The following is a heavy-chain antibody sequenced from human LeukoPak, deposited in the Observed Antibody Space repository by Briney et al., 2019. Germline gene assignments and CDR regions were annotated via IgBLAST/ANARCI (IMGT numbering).Heavy chain of an antibody. Sequence: ASVKVSCKASGYTFTGHSLNCLRQAPGRGLEWMGRINPNSGDTKYADKFLGRVIMTRDTSTSTAYLELNGLRSDDTASYYCARDKWELPSDYSYDFWGQGTLVTVSS. V-gene: IGHV1-2*06. CDR1: GYTFTGHS. CDR3: ARDKWELPSDYSYDF. D-gene: IGHD1-26*01. CDR2: INPNSGDT. J-gene: IGHJ4*02.